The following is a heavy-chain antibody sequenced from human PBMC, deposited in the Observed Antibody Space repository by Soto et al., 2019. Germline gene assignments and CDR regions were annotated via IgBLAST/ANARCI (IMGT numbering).Heavy chain of an antibody. CDR3: ARAPSWYNFDY. D-gene: IGHD6-13*01. CDR1: GYTFTNYG. V-gene: IGHV1-18*01. Sequence: ASVKVSCKASGYTFTNYGISWVRQAPGQGLEWMVWISAYNGNTNYAQKFQGRVTITTDTSTSTAYMELSSLRSEDTAVYYCARAPSWYNFDYWGQGTLVTVSS. CDR2: ISAYNGNT. J-gene: IGHJ4*02.